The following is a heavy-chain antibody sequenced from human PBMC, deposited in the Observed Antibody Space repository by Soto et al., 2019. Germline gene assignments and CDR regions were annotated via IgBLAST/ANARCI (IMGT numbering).Heavy chain of an antibody. CDR1: GFTFGTYW. Sequence: EVQLVESGGGLVQPGGSLGLSCAASGFTFGTYWMSWVRQAPGKGLEWVANIKQDGSEKYYVDSVKGRFTISRDNDKNSLYLQMNSLRAEDTAIYYCARAAWGTLGDYWGQGTLVIVSS. CDR2: IKQDGSEK. V-gene: IGHV3-7*01. CDR3: ARAAWGTLGDY. D-gene: IGHD3-16*01. J-gene: IGHJ4*02.